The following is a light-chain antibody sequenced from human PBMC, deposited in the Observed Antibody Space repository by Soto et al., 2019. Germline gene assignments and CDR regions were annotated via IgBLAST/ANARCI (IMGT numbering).Light chain of an antibody. J-gene: IGKJ4*01. Sequence: EIVMTQSPVTLSVSPGERATLSCRASQSVSTNLAWYQQKPGQAPRLLIYGASTRASGMPARFSGSGSGTDFTLTISSLQSEDFVVYFCQQYNTWPLTFGGGTKVDIK. V-gene: IGKV3-15*01. CDR3: QQYNTWPLT. CDR1: QSVSTN. CDR2: GAS.